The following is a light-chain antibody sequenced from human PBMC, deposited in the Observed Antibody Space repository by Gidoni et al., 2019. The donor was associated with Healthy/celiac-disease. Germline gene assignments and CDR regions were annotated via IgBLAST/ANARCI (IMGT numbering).Light chain of an antibody. Sequence: YVLTQPPSVSVAPGQTARITCGGNNIGSKSVHWYQQKPGQAPVLVVYDASDRPSGIPERFSGSNSGNTATLTISRVEAGDEADYYCQVWDSSSDHVVFGGGTKLTVL. J-gene: IGLJ2*01. CDR3: QVWDSSSDHVV. CDR1: NIGSKS. V-gene: IGLV3-21*02. CDR2: DAS.